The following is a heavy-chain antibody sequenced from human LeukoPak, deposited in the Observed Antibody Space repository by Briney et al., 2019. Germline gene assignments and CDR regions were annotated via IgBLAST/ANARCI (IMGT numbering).Heavy chain of an antibody. CDR2: IYYSGST. CDR1: GGSISSGGYY. D-gene: IGHD2-2*01. J-gene: IGHJ1*01. CDR3: ARGPPLYCSSTSCFHAEYFQH. Sequence: SETLSPTCTVSGGSISSGGYYWSWIRQHPGKGLEWIGYIYYSGSTYYNPSLKSRVTISVDTSKNQFSLKLSSVTAADMAVYYCARGPPLYCSSTSCFHAEYFQHWGQGTLVTVSS. V-gene: IGHV4-31*03.